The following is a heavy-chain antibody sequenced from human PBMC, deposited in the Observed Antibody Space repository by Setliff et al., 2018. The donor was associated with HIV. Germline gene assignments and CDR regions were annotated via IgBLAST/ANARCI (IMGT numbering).Heavy chain of an antibody. CDR2: INVGNGDT. V-gene: IGHV1-3*01. CDR3: ARGALLAAFDFDH. D-gene: IGHD3-10*01. J-gene: IGHJ4*01. Sequence: ASVKVSCKASGYTFTTYSLHWVRQASGQSLEWMGWINVGNGDTKYSRELQGRIIITRDTSANTAYMELSSLRFDDTAVYFCARGALLAAFDFDHWGHGTLVTVSS. CDR1: GYTFTTYS.